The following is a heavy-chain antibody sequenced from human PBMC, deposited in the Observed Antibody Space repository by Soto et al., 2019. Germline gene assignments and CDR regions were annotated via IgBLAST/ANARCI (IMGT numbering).Heavy chain of an antibody. J-gene: IGHJ6*02. CDR3: ARRDPAAGTYYYYGMDV. Sequence: ASVKVSCKASGYTFTSYAMHWVRQAPGRRLEWMGWINAGNGNTKYSQKFQGRVTITRDTSASTAYMELSSLRSEDTAVYYCARRDPAAGTYYYYGMDVWGQGTTVTVSS. CDR1: GYTFTSYA. CDR2: INAGNGNT. V-gene: IGHV1-3*01. D-gene: IGHD6-13*01.